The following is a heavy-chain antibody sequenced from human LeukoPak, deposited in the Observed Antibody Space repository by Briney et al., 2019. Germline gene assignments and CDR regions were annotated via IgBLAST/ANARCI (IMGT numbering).Heavy chain of an antibody. Sequence: SETLSLTCTVSGGSISSYYWSWIRQPAGKGLERIGRIYTSGSTNYNPSLKSRVTMSVDMSKNQFSLKLSSVTAADTAVYYCARDTGHQLSRRNYYAMDVWGQGTTVTVSS. CDR3: ARDTGHQLSRRNYYAMDV. CDR2: IYTSGST. V-gene: IGHV4-4*07. CDR1: GGSISSYY. J-gene: IGHJ6*02. D-gene: IGHD2-2*01.